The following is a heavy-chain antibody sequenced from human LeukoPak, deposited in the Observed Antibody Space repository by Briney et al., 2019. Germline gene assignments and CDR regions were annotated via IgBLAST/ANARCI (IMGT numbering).Heavy chain of an antibody. V-gene: IGHV1-46*01. D-gene: IGHD3-16*01. Sequence: GASVKVSCKASGYTFTNYYIHWVRQAPGQGLEWVALINPNGGNTGYAQRFQGRVTATTDTATSTVYMELNSLGSEDTAVYYCARERRAWGEDFWGQGTLVTVSS. CDR1: GYTFTNYY. CDR3: ARERRAWGEDF. CDR2: INPNGGNT. J-gene: IGHJ4*02.